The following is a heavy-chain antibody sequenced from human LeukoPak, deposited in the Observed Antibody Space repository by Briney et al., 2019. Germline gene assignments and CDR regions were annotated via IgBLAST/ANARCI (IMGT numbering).Heavy chain of an antibody. CDR3: AKSGSFFSDY. J-gene: IGHJ4*02. Sequence: GGSLRLSCAASGFTFSSYWMSWVRQAPGKGLEWVSVISGSGGSTYYADSVKGRFTISRDNTQNTVYLQMNSLRAEDTAVYYCAKSGSFFSDYWGQGTLVTVSS. CDR1: GFTFSSYW. CDR2: ISGSGGST. D-gene: IGHD1-26*01. V-gene: IGHV3-23*01.